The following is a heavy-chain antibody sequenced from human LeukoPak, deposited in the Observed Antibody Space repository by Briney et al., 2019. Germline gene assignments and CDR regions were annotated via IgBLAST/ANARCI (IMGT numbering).Heavy chain of an antibody. D-gene: IGHD6-6*01. Sequence: GGSLRLSCAASGFTFSSYSMNWVRQAPGKGLEWVSSISSSSSYTYYADSVKGRFTISRDNAKNSLYLQMNSLRAEDTAVYYCARRAGYSSSSKDYWGQGTLVTVSS. CDR3: ARRAGYSSSSKDY. CDR2: ISSSSSYT. CDR1: GFTFSSYS. V-gene: IGHV3-21*01. J-gene: IGHJ4*02.